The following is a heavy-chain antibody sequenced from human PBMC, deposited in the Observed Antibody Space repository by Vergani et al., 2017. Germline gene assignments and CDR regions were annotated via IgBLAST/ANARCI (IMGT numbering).Heavy chain of an antibody. CDR1: GFTFRNHW. V-gene: IGHV3-7*01. Sequence: EVQLVESGGTLVQPGGSLRLSCVASGFTFRNHWMSWVRQAPGKGLEWVANIKQDGSDKFYADSVKGRFTISRDNAKNSVYLQMNSLGAEETAVYYCTRDERGKDYWGQGTLVTVSS. CDR2: IKQDGSDK. CDR3: TRDERGKDY. J-gene: IGHJ4*02.